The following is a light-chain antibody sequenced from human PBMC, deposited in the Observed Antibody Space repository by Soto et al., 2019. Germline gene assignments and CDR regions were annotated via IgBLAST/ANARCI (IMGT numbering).Light chain of an antibody. CDR3: SSLTTPVTYV. CDR1: SIDVGAYNY. V-gene: IGLV2-14*01. CDR2: EVS. Sequence: QSALTQPASVSGSPGQSVAISFIGTSIDVGAYNYVSWYQQHPGKAPKLLLSEVSNRPSGVSDRFSGSKSGNTASPTISGLQAEDEADYYYSSLTTPVTYVFGTGTKVNV. J-gene: IGLJ1*01.